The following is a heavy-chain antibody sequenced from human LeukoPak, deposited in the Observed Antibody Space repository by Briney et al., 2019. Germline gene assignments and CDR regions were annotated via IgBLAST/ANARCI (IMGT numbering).Heavy chain of an antibody. V-gene: IGHV5-51*01. CDR3: VRQPRVHTPDF. J-gene: IGHJ4*02. D-gene: IGHD1-1*01. Sequence: GESLKISCEGSGYTFTNFWNGWVRQMPGKGLEWMGIVSPSDSDTRYSPSFQGQVTISADKSITTAYLQWSSLKASDTATYYCVRQPRVHTPDFWGQGALVTVSS. CDR1: GYTFTNFW. CDR2: VSPSDSDT.